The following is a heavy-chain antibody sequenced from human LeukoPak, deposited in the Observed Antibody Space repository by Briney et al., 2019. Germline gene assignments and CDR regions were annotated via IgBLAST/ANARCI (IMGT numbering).Heavy chain of an antibody. V-gene: IGHV4-38-2*01. CDR3: ARGRGGSGDRVIFDI. CDR2: IYHSGNT. CDR1: DHSIRSGSY. D-gene: IGHD1-26*01. Sequence: SETPSLTCDVSDHSIRSGSYWGWIWQPPGKGLEWIGSIYHSGNTYYNSSLKSRLIISVDTSKNQISLKLSSVAAADTAIYYCARGRGGSGDRVIFDIWGQGTLVTISS. J-gene: IGHJ4*02.